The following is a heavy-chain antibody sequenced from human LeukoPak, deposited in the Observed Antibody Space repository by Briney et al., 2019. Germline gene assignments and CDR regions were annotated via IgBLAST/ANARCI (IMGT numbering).Heavy chain of an antibody. D-gene: IGHD2-21*01. CDR2: IRYDGSNK. CDR3: AKDRRVIAISEYFQH. Sequence: GSLRLSCAASGFTFSSYGMHWVRQAPGKGLEWVAFIRYDGSNKYYADSVKGRFTISRDNSKNTLYLQMNSLRAEDTAVYYCAKDRRVIAISEYFQHWGQGTLVTVSS. V-gene: IGHV3-30*02. CDR1: GFTFSSYG. J-gene: IGHJ1*01.